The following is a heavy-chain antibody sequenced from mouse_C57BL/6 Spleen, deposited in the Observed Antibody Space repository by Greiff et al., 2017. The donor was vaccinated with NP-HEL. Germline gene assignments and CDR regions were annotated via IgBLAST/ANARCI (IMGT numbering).Heavy chain of an antibody. D-gene: IGHD2-4*01. J-gene: IGHJ4*01. V-gene: IGHV1-64*01. CDR2: IHPNSGST. CDR1: GYTFTSYW. CDR3: AKSYYDYPHYYAMDY. Sequence: VQLQQPGAELVKPGASVKLSCKASGYTFTSYWMHWVKQRPGQGLEWIGMIHPNSGSTNYNEKFKSKATLTVDKSSSTAYMQLSCLTSEDSAVYYCAKSYYDYPHYYAMDYWGQGTSVTVSS.